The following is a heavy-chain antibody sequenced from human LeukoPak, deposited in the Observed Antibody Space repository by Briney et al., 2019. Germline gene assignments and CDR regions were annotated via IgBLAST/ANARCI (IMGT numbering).Heavy chain of an antibody. Sequence: PSETLSLTCTVSGGSVSSGSYYWSWIRQPPGKGLEWIGYIYYSGSTNYNPSLKNRVTISVDTSKNQFSLKLSSVTAADTAVYYCARVLPYSSGLDYWGQGTLVTVSS. CDR1: GGSVSSGSYY. V-gene: IGHV4-61*01. CDR3: ARVLPYSSGLDY. J-gene: IGHJ4*02. CDR2: IYYSGST. D-gene: IGHD6-19*01.